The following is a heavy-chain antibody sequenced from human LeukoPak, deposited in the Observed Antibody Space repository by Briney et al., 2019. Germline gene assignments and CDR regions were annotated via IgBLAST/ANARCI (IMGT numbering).Heavy chain of an antibody. Sequence: TGGSLRLSCAASGFTFSSYSMNWVRQAPGKGLEWVSSISSSSSYIYYADSVKGRFTISRDNAKNSLYLQMNSLRAEDTAVYYCARVLFGKCSSSSGPFDYWGQGTLVTVSS. V-gene: IGHV3-21*01. CDR2: ISSSSSYI. CDR3: ARVLFGKCSSSSGPFDY. D-gene: IGHD6-6*01. J-gene: IGHJ4*02. CDR1: GFTFSSYS.